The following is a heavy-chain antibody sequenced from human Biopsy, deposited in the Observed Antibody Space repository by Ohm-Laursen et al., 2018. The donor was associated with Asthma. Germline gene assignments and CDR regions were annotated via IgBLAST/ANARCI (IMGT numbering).Heavy chain of an antibody. CDR3: ARDFLFQHGSSWYYYYYGMDV. Sequence: ASVKVSCNASGYTFTSYYMHWVRQAPGQGLEWMGRINPNSGATNYAQKFQGRVTMTRDTSISTAYMEVSRLRSDDTAVYYCARDFLFQHGSSWYYYYYGMDVWGQGTTVTVSS. CDR2: INPNSGAT. D-gene: IGHD6-13*01. J-gene: IGHJ6*02. V-gene: IGHV1-2*06. CDR1: GYTFTSYY.